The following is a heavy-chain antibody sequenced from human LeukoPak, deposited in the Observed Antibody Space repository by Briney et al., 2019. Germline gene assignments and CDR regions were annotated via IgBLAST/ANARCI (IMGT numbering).Heavy chain of an antibody. CDR3: ARIPVIEPRRPNYYDY. J-gene: IGHJ4*02. V-gene: IGHV4-39*01. Sequence: SETPSLTCTVSGGSINSSSYYWDWIRQPPGKGLEWIGSIYYSGNTYSNPSLKSRVTISIDTSKNQFSLKLRSVTAADTAVYYCARIPVIEPRRPNYYDYWGQGTLVTVSS. CDR1: GGSINSSSYY. D-gene: IGHD6-6*01. CDR2: IYYSGNT.